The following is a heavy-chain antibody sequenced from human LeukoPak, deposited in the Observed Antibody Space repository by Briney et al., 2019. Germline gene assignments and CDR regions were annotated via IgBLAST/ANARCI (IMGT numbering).Heavy chain of an antibody. CDR3: ARLNRGINAAHFDY. J-gene: IGHJ4*02. D-gene: IGHD6-25*01. CDR2: IYYSGST. Sequence: PSETLSLTCTVSGGSISGYYWSWIRQPPGKGLEWIGYIYYSGSTNYYPSLKSRVTISVDTSKNQFSLKPSSVTAADTAVYYCARLNRGINAAHFDYWGQGTLVTVSS. V-gene: IGHV4-59*08. CDR1: GGSISGYY.